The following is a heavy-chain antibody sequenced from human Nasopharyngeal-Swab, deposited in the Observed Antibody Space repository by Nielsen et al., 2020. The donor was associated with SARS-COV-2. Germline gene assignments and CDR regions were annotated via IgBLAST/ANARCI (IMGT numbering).Heavy chain of an antibody. CDR1: GLTFSSYG. V-gene: IGHV3-30*18. CDR2: ISYDGSNK. Sequence: GESLKISCAASGLTFSSYGMHWVRQAPGKGLEWVAVISYDGSNKYYADSVKGRFTISRDNSKNTLYLQMNSLRAEDTAVYYCAKGGWYSSSSGNFDYWGQGTLVTVSS. D-gene: IGHD6-6*01. J-gene: IGHJ4*02. CDR3: AKGGWYSSSSGNFDY.